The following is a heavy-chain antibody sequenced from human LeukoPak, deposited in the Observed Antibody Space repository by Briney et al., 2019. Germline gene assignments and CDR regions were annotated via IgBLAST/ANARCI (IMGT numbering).Heavy chain of an antibody. V-gene: IGHV3-15*04. D-gene: IGHD3-10*01. CDR1: GFTFSSYS. Sequence: GGSLRLSCAASGFTFSSYSMNWVRQIPGKGLEWVGRIETKTDGGTTDYAAPVKGRFTISRDDSTNTLFLQMNSLKSEDTAVYYCATYGSGRKFDYWGQGILVTVSS. CDR3: ATYGSGRKFDY. J-gene: IGHJ4*02. CDR2: IETKTDGGTT.